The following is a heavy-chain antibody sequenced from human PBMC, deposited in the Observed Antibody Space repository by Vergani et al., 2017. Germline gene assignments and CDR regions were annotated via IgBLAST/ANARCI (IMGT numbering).Heavy chain of an antibody. CDR3: AKANPRNSXYDYLYYYHAMDV. CDR2: ISGSGGST. V-gene: IGHV3-23*01. D-gene: IGHD5-12*01. CDR1: GFTFNHYA. Sequence: EVQLLESGGDLVQPGGSLRLSCAASGFTFNHYAMNWVRQAPGKGLEWVSGISGSGGSTYYAGSVKGLFTISRDSSKNTLYLQMNGLSAGDTAVYYCAKANPRNSXYDYLYYYHAMDVWGQGTTVTVSS. J-gene: IGHJ6*02.